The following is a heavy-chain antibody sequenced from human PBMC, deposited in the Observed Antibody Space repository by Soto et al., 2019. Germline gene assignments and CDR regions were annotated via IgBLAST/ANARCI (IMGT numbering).Heavy chain of an antibody. D-gene: IGHD6-13*01. CDR3: ARGGSWEGGRYFDYGMDV. CDR1: VFTFSSYD. V-gene: IGHV3-13*01. J-gene: IGHJ6*04. Sequence: LRRPSAASVFTFSSYDMHWVRQATGKGLEWVSAIGTAGDTYYPGSVKGRFTISRENAQNSLYLQMNSLRAGDTAVYYCARGGSWEGGRYFDYGMDVWAKGPTVTVSS. CDR2: IGTAGDT.